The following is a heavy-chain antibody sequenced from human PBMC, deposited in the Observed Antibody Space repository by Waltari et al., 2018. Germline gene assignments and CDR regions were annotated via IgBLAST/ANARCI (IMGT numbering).Heavy chain of an antibody. CDR2: IYYSGST. CDR3: ARGGNYDILTGYSTPFYFDY. J-gene: IGHJ4*02. CDR1: GGSISSHY. V-gene: IGHV4-59*11. Sequence: QVQLQESGPGLVKPSETLSLTCTVSGGSISSHYWSWIRQPPGKELEWIGYIYYSGSTNYNPSLKMRVTISVDTSKNQFSLKLSSVTAADTAVYYCARGGNYDILTGYSTPFYFDYWGQGTLVTVSS. D-gene: IGHD3-9*01.